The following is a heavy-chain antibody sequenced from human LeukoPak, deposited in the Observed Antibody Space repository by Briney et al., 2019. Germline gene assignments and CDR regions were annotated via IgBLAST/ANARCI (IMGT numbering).Heavy chain of an antibody. Sequence: ASVKVSCKASGGTFSSYAISWVRQAPGQGLEWMGGIIPIFGTANYAQKFQGRVTITRNTSISTAYMELSSLRSEDTAVYYCARVGIEYYYGSGRRYMDVWGKGTTVTVSS. CDR1: GGTFSSYA. CDR2: IIPIFGTA. V-gene: IGHV1-69*05. J-gene: IGHJ6*03. CDR3: ARVGIEYYYGSGRRYMDV. D-gene: IGHD3-10*01.